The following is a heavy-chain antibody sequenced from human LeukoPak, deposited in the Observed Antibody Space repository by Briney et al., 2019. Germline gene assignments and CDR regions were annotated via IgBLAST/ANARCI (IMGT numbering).Heavy chain of an antibody. J-gene: IGHJ6*03. Sequence: GGSLRLSCAASGFTFSTYNMNWVRQAPGKGLEWVSVISGSGGSTYYADSVKGRFTISRDNSKNTLYLQMNSLRAEDTAVYYCAKKGNTGKNYYYMDVWGKGTTVTVSS. D-gene: IGHD5-18*01. CDR3: AKKGNTGKNYYYMDV. V-gene: IGHV3-23*01. CDR2: ISGSGGST. CDR1: GFTFSTYN.